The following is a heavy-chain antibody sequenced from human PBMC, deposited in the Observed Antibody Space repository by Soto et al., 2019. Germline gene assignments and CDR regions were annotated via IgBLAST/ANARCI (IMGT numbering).Heavy chain of an antibody. V-gene: IGHV3-30-3*01. Sequence: QVQLVESGGGVVQPGRSLRLSCAASGFTFSSYAMHWVRQAPGKGLEWVAVISYGGSDKYYADSVKGRFTISRDNSKNTLYLQMNSLRAEDTAVYYCARYIVVVTATYAFDIWGQGTMVTVSS. D-gene: IGHD2-21*02. CDR1: GFTFSSYA. J-gene: IGHJ3*02. CDR3: ARYIVVVTATYAFDI. CDR2: ISYGGSDK.